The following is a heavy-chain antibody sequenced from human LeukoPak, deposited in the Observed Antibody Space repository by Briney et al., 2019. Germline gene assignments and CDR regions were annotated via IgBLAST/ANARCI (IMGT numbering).Heavy chain of an antibody. Sequence: ASVKVSCKASGYTFTSYDINWVRQATGQGLEWMGWMNPNSGNTGYAQKFQGRVTMTRNTSISTAYMELSSLRSEDTAVYYCARSPMRLWFGGSHYFDYWGQGTLVTVSS. CDR1: GYTFTSYD. V-gene: IGHV1-8*01. CDR2: MNPNSGNT. J-gene: IGHJ4*02. CDR3: ARSPMRLWFGGSHYFDY. D-gene: IGHD3-10*01.